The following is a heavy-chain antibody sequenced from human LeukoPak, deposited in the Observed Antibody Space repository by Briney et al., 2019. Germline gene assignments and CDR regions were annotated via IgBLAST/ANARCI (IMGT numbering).Heavy chain of an antibody. V-gene: IGHV3-15*01. D-gene: IGHD3-10*01. CDR2: IKSKTDGETT. J-gene: IGHJ4*02. CDR1: GFTFTNAW. CDR3: TTDLGTYYHGSQRLIPIDY. Sequence: GGSLRLACVDSGFTFTNAWMSWVRQAPGKGLEWIGRIKSKTDGETTNYAEPVRGRFTISRDDSKSAVYLQMNSLKIEDTAVYYCTTDLGTYYHGSQRLIPIDYWGQGTLVTVSS.